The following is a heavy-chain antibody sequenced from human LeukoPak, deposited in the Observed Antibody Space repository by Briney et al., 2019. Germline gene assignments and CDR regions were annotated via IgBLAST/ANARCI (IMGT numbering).Heavy chain of an antibody. J-gene: IGHJ4*02. Sequence: VASVKVSCKASGGTFSSYAMSWVRQAPGKGLEWVSAISGSGGSTYYADSVKGRFTISRDNSKNTLYLQMNSLRAEDTAVYYCATSSRASSGYSSLWGQGTLVTVSS. D-gene: IGHD3-22*01. V-gene: IGHV3-23*01. CDR2: ISGSGGST. CDR3: ATSSRASSGYSSL. CDR1: GGTFSSYA.